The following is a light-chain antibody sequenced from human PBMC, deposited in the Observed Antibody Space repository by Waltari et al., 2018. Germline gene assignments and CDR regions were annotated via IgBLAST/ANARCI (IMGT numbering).Light chain of an antibody. CDR1: NIGDKR. J-gene: IGLJ2*01. CDR2: YDS. V-gene: IGLV3-21*01. CDR3: QVWDSSSDHHVV. Sequence: SYVMTQTPSLSVAPGKTARITCGGNNIGDKRVQWYQQKPGQATVLVIYYDSDRPSDIPERFSGSNSGNRATLTISRVEAGDEADYYCQVWDSSSDHHVVFGGGTKLTVL.